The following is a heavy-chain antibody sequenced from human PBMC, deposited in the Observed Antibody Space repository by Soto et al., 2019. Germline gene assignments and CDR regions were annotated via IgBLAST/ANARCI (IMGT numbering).Heavy chain of an antibody. Sequence: ASVKVSCKASGYTFTSYYMHWVRQAPGQGLEWMGIINPSGGSTSYAQKFQGRVTMTRDTSTSTVYTELSSLRSEDTAVYYCARDTIVVVPAAILNYYYGMDVWGQGTTVTVSS. V-gene: IGHV1-46*01. CDR2: INPSGGST. CDR3: ARDTIVVVPAAILNYYYGMDV. CDR1: GYTFTSYY. D-gene: IGHD2-2*02. J-gene: IGHJ6*02.